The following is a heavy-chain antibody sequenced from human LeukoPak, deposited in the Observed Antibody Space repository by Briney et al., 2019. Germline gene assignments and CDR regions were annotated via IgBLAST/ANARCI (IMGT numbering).Heavy chain of an antibody. CDR3: ARDLYSSGWYSNS. J-gene: IGHJ5*02. CDR1: GFTFSDYY. CDR2: ISSSGTTI. Sequence: GGSLRLSCAASGFTFSDYYMSWIRQAPGKGLEWVSYISSSGTTIYYADSVKGRFTISRDNAKNSLYLQMNSLRAEDTAVYCCARDLYSSGWYSNSWGQGTLVTVSS. D-gene: IGHD6-19*01. V-gene: IGHV3-11*01.